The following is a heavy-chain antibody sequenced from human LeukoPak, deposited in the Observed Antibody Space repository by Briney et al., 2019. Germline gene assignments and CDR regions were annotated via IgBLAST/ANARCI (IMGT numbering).Heavy chain of an antibody. CDR1: GFTFSSYW. J-gene: IGHJ1*01. CDR2: INTDGSTT. V-gene: IGHV3-74*01. D-gene: IGHD4-23*01. CDR3: YGANAEH. Sequence: TGGSLRLSCAASGFTFSSYWMHWVRQAPGKGLVWVSHINTDGSTTTYADSVKGRFTIARDNVKNTLYLQMNSLRAEDTAVYYCYGANAEHWGQGTLVTVSS.